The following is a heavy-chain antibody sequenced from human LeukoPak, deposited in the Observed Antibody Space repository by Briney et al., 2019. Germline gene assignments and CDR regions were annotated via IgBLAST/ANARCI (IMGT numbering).Heavy chain of an antibody. J-gene: IGHJ4*02. CDR1: GGSISSYY. CDR2: IYTSGST. Sequence: SETLSLTCTVSGGSISSYYWSWIRQPAGKGLEWIGRIYTSGSTNYNPSLKSRVTMSVDTSKNQFSLKLSFVTAADTAVYYCARGYYDSSGYYQYLDYWGQGTLVTVSS. V-gene: IGHV4-4*07. CDR3: ARGYYDSSGYYQYLDY. D-gene: IGHD3-22*01.